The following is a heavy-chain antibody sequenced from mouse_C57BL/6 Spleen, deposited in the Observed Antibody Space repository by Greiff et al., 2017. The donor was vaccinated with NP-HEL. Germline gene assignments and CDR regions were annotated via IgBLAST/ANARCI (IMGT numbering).Heavy chain of an antibody. Sequence: QVQLQQSDAELVKPGASVKISCKVSGYTFTDHTIHWMKQRPEQGLEWIGYIYPRDGSTKYNEKFKGKATWTADKSSSTAYMQLNSLTSEDAAVYFCAREGEYDEGAFDYWGQGTTLTVSS. CDR3: AREGEYDEGAFDY. D-gene: IGHD2-4*01. V-gene: IGHV1-78*01. J-gene: IGHJ2*01. CDR2: IYPRDGST. CDR1: GYTFTDHT.